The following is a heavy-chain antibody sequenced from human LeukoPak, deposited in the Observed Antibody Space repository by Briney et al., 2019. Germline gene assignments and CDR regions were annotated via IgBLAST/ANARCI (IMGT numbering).Heavy chain of an antibody. CDR2: IDSRGTII. J-gene: IGHJ4*02. CDR3: TRAGYCSDASCYVPDY. V-gene: IGHV3-48*02. CDR1: GFTFSSYS. D-gene: IGHD2-2*01. Sequence: GGSLRLSCSASGFTFSSYSMNWVRQAPGKGLEWVSYIDSRGTIIYYADSVKGRFTISGDKAKNSLYLQMNSLTDKDTAVYYCTRAGYCSDASCYVPDYWGQGTLVTVSS.